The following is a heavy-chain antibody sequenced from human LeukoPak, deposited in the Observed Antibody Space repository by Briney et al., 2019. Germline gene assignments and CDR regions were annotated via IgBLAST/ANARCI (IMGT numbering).Heavy chain of an antibody. CDR3: ARGNPGYSGYYFDF. CDR2: IHPGDSDI. J-gene: IGHJ4*02. Sequence: GESLKISCKSSGYTFPSHWIGWVRQMPGKAPEWMGIIHPGDSDIRYSPSFQGQVTVSADKSLSTAYLQWGRLKASDTAMYYCARGNPGYSGYYFDFWGPGTLVTVSS. CDR1: GYTFPSHW. V-gene: IGHV5-51*01. D-gene: IGHD5-12*01.